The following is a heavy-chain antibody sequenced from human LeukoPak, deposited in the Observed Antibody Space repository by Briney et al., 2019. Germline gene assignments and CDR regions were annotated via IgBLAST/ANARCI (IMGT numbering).Heavy chain of an antibody. Sequence: PSEPLSLTCTVSGGSISSYYWSWIRQPPGKGLEWIGYIYHSGSTYYNPSLKSRVTISVDRSKNQFSPKLSSVTAADTAVYYCARGPGIAAVGWFDPWGQGTLVTISS. CDR3: ARGPGIAAVGWFDP. V-gene: IGHV4-59*12. CDR2: IYHSGST. D-gene: IGHD6-13*01. J-gene: IGHJ5*02. CDR1: GGSISSYY.